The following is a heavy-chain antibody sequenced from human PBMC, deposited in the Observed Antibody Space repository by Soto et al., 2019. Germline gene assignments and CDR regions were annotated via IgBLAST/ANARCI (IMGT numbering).Heavy chain of an antibody. D-gene: IGHD3-22*01. J-gene: IGHJ4*02. Sequence: QVQLVQSGAEVKKPGSSVKVSCEASGGTFSSSDINWVRQAPGQGLEWMGGIIPIFSPAKYAQKFQGRGTITADESTSTAYMELTGLTFDDTAVYYWARGLHDYDNTGYHPADFDSWGQGTLVTVSS. CDR1: GGTFSSSD. V-gene: IGHV1-69*01. CDR2: IIPIFSPA. CDR3: ARGLHDYDNTGYHPADFDS.